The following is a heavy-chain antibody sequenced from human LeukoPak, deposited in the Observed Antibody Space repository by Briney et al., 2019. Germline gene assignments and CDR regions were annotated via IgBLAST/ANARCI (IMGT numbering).Heavy chain of an antibody. CDR1: GFTFSSYW. V-gene: IGHV3-7*03. CDR3: ARGPTRANSTDY. J-gene: IGHJ4*02. D-gene: IGHD2/OR15-2a*01. CDR2: INHNGNVN. Sequence: GGSLRLSCAASGFTFSSYWMNWARQAPGKGLEWVASINHNGNVNYYVDSVKGRFTISRDNAKNSPYLQMSNLRAEDTAVYYCARGPTRANSTDYWGQGALVTVSS.